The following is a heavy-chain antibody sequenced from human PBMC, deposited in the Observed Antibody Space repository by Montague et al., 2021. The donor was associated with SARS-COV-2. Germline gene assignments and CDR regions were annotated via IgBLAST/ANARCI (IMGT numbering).Heavy chain of an antibody. CDR1: GYTLTELS. Sequence: SVKVSCKVSGYTLTELSMHWVLQAPGKGLEWMGGFEPEDGETIYAQKFQGRVSMTENTSTETADMELSGLRAEDTAVYYCATNSGIVVVPAAMGYYYGMDVWGQGTTVTVSS. J-gene: IGHJ6*02. V-gene: IGHV1-24*01. CDR3: ATNSGIVVVPAAMGYYYGMDV. D-gene: IGHD2-2*01. CDR2: FEPEDGET.